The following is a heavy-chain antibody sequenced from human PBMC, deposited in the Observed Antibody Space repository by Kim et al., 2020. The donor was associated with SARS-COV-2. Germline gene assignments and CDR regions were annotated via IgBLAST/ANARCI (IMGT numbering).Heavy chain of an antibody. CDR2: ISWNSGSI. Sequence: GGSLRLSCAASGFTFDDYAMHWVRQAPGKGLEWVSGISWNSGSIGYADSVKGRFIISRDNAKNSLYLQMNSLRAEDTALYYCAKGDYYDSSGYNIWGQGTLVTVSS. J-gene: IGHJ4*02. CDR3: AKGDYYDSSGYNI. V-gene: IGHV3-9*01. CDR1: GFTFDDYA. D-gene: IGHD3-22*01.